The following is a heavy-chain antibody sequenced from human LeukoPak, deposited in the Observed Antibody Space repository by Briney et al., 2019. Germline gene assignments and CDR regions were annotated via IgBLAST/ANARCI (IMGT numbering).Heavy chain of an antibody. J-gene: IGHJ4*02. CDR1: RGSFSGYY. V-gene: IGHV4-34*01. CDR3: ARDIEYCSRGSCYPNAFDI. CDR2: INHSGST. D-gene: IGHD2-15*01. Sequence: SETLSLTCAVYRGSFSGYYWNWIRQPPGRGLEWIGEINHSGSTNYNSSLKSRVTISVDTSENQFSLKLNSVTAADTAVYYCARDIEYCSRGSCYPNAFDIWGQGTLVTVSS.